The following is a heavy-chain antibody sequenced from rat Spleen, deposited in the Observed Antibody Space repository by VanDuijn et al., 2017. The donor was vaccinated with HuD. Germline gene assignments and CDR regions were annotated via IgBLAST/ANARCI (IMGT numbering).Heavy chain of an antibody. CDR2: ISYGDSSGHSST. V-gene: IGHV5-29*01. CDR3: ARRHYGYTDYFDY. D-gene: IGHD1-9*01. Sequence: KLSCAASGFTFSDYGMAWVRQAPTKGLEWVATISYGDSSGHSSTYYRDSVKGRFTISRDNAKSTLSLQMDSLRSDDTATYYCARRHYGYTDYFDYWGQGDMVTVSS. CDR1: GFTFSDYG. J-gene: IGHJ2*01.